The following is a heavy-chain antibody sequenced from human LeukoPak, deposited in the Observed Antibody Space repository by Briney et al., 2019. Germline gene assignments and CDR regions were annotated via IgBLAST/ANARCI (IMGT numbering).Heavy chain of an antibody. D-gene: IGHD4-17*01. CDR3: ARAYGDYPLNNWFDP. J-gene: IGHJ5*02. Sequence: SVKVSCKASGGTFSSYAISWVRQAPGQGLEWMGGIIPIFGTANYAQKFQGRVTITADESTSTAYMELSSLRSEDTAVYYCARAYGDYPLNNWFDPWGQGTLVTVSS. V-gene: IGHV1-69*13. CDR1: GGTFSSYA. CDR2: IIPIFGTA.